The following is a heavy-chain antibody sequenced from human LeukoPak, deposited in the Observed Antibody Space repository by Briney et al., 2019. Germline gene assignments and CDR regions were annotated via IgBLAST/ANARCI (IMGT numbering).Heavy chain of an antibody. V-gene: IGHV1-2*02. Sequence: ASVKVSCKASGYTFTGYYMHWVRQAPGQGLEWMGWINPNSGGTNYAQKFQGRVTMTRDTSISTAYTELSRLRSDDTAVYYCARVGLGYCSSTGCYIFDYWGQGTLVTVSS. CDR1: GYTFTGYY. CDR2: INPNSGGT. D-gene: IGHD2-2*02. CDR3: ARVGLGYCSSTGCYIFDY. J-gene: IGHJ4*02.